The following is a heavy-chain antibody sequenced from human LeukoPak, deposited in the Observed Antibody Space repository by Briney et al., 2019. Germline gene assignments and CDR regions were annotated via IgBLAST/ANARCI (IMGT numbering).Heavy chain of an antibody. CDR3: ARVEGGRAKGWWFDP. J-gene: IGHJ5*02. CDR1: GGSISSYY. Sequence: KTSETLSLTCTVSGGSISSYYWSWIRQPAGKGLEWIGRIYTSGSTNCNPSLKSRVTMSVDTSKNQFSLKLSSVTAADTAVYYCARVEGGRAKGWWFDPWGQGTLVTVSS. CDR2: IYTSGST. V-gene: IGHV4-4*07. D-gene: IGHD2-15*01.